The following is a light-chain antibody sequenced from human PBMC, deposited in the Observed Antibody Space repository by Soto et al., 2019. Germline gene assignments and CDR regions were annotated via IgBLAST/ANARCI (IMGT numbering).Light chain of an antibody. CDR3: SSYAGNNNYV. J-gene: IGLJ1*01. CDR2: EVS. CDR1: SSDVGYYNY. Sequence: QSALTQPASVSGSPGQSITISCTGTSSDVGYYNYVSWYQQHPGKAPKLMIYEVSNRPSGVSNRFSGSKSGNTASLTISGLQAEDEADYYCSSYAGNNNYVFGSGTKVTVL. V-gene: IGLV2-14*01.